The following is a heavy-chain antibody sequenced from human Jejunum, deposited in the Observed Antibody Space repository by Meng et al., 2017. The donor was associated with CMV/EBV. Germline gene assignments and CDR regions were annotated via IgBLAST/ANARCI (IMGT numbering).Heavy chain of an antibody. CDR1: GFSVSNFW. V-gene: IGHV3-74*01. CDR3: ARDNIDFWSGLDV. J-gene: IGHJ3*01. CDR2: ISIAGFSS. Sequence: ASGFSVSNFWMPWVRQAPGKGLEWVSRISIAGFSSDYADSVKGRFTISRDNAKNTLYLQMNSLRADDTAVYYCARDNIDFWSGLDVWGQGTMVTVSS. D-gene: IGHD3-3*01.